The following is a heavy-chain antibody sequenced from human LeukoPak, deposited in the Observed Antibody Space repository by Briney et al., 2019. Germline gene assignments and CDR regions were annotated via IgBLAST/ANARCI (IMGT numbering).Heavy chain of an antibody. V-gene: IGHV3-48*01. Sequence: PGGSLLLSCGAPGYPLSYYIRTWVRRAPGKGLEKVSSISSSSSTMYYADSVTGRFTISRDNSKNTLYLQMNSLRAEDTAVYYCASGTSWGQGTLVTVSS. J-gene: IGHJ5*02. CDR3: ASGTS. CDR1: GYPLSYYI. CDR2: ISSSSSTM.